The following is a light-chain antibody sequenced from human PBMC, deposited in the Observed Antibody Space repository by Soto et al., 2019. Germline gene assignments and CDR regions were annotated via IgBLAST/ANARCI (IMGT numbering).Light chain of an antibody. J-gene: IGKJ1*01. CDR3: QQYKNWLWT. CDR2: ATS. CDR1: QTISSN. Sequence: EVVMRQSPATLSVSPGEGATLSCRASQTISSNLAWYQQKPGQAPRLLIYATSTRATGIPARFSGSGSGTEFTLTISSLQSEDFAVYFCQQYKNWLWTFGQGTKVDIK. V-gene: IGKV3-15*01.